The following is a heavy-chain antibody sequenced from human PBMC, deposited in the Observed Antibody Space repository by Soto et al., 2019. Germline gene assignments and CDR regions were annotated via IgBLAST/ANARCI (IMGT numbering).Heavy chain of an antibody. CDR2: IIPIFGTA. Sequence: GASVKVSCKASGGTFSSYAISWVRQAPGQGLEWMGGIIPIFGTANYAQKFQGRVTITADESTSTAYMELSSLRSEDTAVYYCARATVTTYYYYYGMDVWGRGTTVTVSS. CDR1: GGTFSSYA. CDR3: ARATVTTYYYYYGMDV. V-gene: IGHV1-69*13. J-gene: IGHJ6*02. D-gene: IGHD4-17*01.